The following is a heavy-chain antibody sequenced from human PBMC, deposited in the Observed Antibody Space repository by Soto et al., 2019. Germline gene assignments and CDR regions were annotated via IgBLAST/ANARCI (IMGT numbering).Heavy chain of an antibody. J-gene: IGHJ6*02. CDR1: GFTFSSYG. V-gene: IGHV3-30*18. Sequence: GGSLRLSCAASGFTFSSYGMHWVRQAPGKGLEWVAVISYDGSNKYYADSVKGRFTISRDNSKNTLYLQMNSLRAEDTAVYYCAKDRVVRGWWELYYYYYGMDVWGQGTTVTVSS. D-gene: IGHD1-26*01. CDR3: AKDRVVRGWWELYYYYYGMDV. CDR2: ISYDGSNK.